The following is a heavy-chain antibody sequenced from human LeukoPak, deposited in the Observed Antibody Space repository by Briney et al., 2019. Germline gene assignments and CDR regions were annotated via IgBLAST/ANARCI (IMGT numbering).Heavy chain of an antibody. CDR2: ISGSGDRT. CDR3: AKGVAVASPYYFDY. V-gene: IGHV3-23*01. D-gene: IGHD6-19*01. CDR1: GFTFSTYA. Sequence: GGSLRLSCAGSGFTFSTYALSWVRQAPGKGLEWVSAISGSGDRTYYADSVKGRFTISRDNSKNTLYLQMNSLRAEDTAVYYCAKGVAVASPYYFDYWGQGTLVTVSS. J-gene: IGHJ4*02.